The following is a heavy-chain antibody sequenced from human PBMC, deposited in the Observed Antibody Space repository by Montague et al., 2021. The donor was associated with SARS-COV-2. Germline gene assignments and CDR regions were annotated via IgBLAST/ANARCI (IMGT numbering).Heavy chain of an antibody. V-gene: IGHV4-34*01. CDR1: GASLTGYS. D-gene: IGHD1-1*01. Sequence: SETLSLTCAVYGASLTGYSWTWIRHSPGKRPEWIGEVNHRGYATYNPSLKSRVSISVDTSRDQFSLKMNSVTAADSAIYYCATHIPSATGASDVWGRGTMITVSS. J-gene: IGHJ3*01. CDR3: ATHIPSATGASDV. CDR2: VNHRGYA.